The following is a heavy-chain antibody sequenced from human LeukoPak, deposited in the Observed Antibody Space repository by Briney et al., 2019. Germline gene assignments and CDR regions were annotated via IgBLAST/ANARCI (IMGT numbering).Heavy chain of an antibody. CDR1: GYTFTSYY. CDR2: INPSGGST. V-gene: IGHV1-46*01. D-gene: IGHD6-13*01. CDR3: AREGRSYSSSWSSYFDY. Sequence: ASVKVSCKASGYTFTSYYMHWVRQAPGQGLEWMGIINPSGGSTSYAQKFQGRVTMTRDTSTSTVYMELSSLGSEDTAVYYCAREGRSYSSSWSSYFDYWGQGTLVTVSS. J-gene: IGHJ4*02.